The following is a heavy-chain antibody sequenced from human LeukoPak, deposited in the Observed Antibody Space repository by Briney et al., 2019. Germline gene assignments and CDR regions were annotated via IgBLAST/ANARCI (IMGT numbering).Heavy chain of an antibody. CDR2: ISTSAGTI. CDR3: ARTATDTGEFDY. CDR1: GFTFSDYY. J-gene: IGHJ4*02. D-gene: IGHD6-13*01. Sequence: PGGSLRLSCAASGFTFSDYYMSWLRLAPGKGLEWLSYISTSAGTIYYADSVKGRFTISRDDAKNSLYLQMNSLRAEDTAVYYCARTATDTGEFDYWGQGTLVTVSS. V-gene: IGHV3-11*04.